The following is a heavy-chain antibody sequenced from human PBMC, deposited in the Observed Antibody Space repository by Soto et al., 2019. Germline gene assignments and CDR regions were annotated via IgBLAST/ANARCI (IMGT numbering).Heavy chain of an antibody. V-gene: IGHV4-39*01. CDR2: IHNGGST. CDR3: ARHLTGHTTIFAVSDSGYMDF. D-gene: IGHD3-3*01. CDR1: GGSIKSGSYY. J-gene: IGHJ6*03. Sequence: QLQLQESGPGLVKPSETLSLTCTVSGGSIKSGSYYWGWVRQPPGKGLQWIGSIHNGGSTYYNPSLKSRVTMSIDSSKNQFSLQLTSVTAADRAVYYCARHLTGHTTIFAVSDSGYMDFWGKGTTVAVSS.